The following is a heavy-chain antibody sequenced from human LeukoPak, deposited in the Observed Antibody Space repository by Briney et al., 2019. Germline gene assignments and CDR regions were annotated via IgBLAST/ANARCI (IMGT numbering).Heavy chain of an antibody. Sequence: SETLSLTCTVSGGSISTYYWSWIRQPPGKGLEWIGYIYYSGSTNYNPSLKSRVTISVDTSKNQFSLKLSSVTAADTAVYYCARRTVDYWGQGTLVTVSS. D-gene: IGHD1-14*01. CDR1: GGSISTYY. V-gene: IGHV4-59*12. CDR2: IYYSGST. CDR3: ARRTVDY. J-gene: IGHJ4*02.